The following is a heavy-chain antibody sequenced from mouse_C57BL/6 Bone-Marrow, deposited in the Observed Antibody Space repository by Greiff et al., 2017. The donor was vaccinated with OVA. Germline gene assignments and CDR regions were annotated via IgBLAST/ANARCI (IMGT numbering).Heavy chain of an antibody. CDR3: ARHGDYGSFFDY. J-gene: IGHJ2*01. V-gene: IGHV5-6*01. CDR1: GFTFSSYG. D-gene: IGHD1-1*01. CDR2: ISSGGSYT. Sequence: EVQVVESGGDLVKPGGSLKLSCAASGFTFSSYGMSWVRQTPDKRLEWVATISSGGSYTYYPDSVKGRFTFSRDNAKNTLYLQMSSLKSEDTAMYYCARHGDYGSFFDYWGQGTTLTVSS.